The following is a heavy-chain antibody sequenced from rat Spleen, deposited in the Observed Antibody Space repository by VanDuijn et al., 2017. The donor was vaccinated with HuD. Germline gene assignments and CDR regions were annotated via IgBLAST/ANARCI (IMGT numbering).Heavy chain of an antibody. V-gene: IGHV2S63*01. CDR1: GFSLTDYS. Sequence: EVQLKESGPGLVQPSQTLSLTCTVSGFSLTDYSVHWVRQPPGKGLEWMGIMWSGGGTAYNSTLKSRLSISRDTSKCQVRLKMNSLQTEGTDTYSCARVLGTIAAIYSSPHFDDWGQGVMVTVSS. CDR2: MWSGGGT. CDR3: ARVLGTIAAIYSSPHFDD. J-gene: IGHJ2*01. D-gene: IGHD1-2*01.